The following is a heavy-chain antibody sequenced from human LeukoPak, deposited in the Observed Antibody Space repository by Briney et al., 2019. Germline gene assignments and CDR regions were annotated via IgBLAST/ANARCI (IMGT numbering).Heavy chain of an antibody. CDR1: GYSLTSYW. V-gene: IGHV5-10-1*01. CDR2: IDPSDSYT. J-gene: IGHJ4*02. CDR3: ARQGYDILTGFNFFDY. D-gene: IGHD3-9*01. Sequence: GESLRISCKGSGYSLTSYWISWVRQMPGQGLEWMGRIDPSDSYTNYSPSFQGHVTISADKSISTAYLQWSSLKASDTAMYYCARQGYDILTGFNFFDYWGQGTLVTVSS.